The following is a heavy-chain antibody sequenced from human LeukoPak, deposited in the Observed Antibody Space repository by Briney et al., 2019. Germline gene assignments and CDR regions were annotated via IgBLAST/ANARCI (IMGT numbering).Heavy chain of an antibody. J-gene: IGHJ4*02. CDR2: IYTSGST. CDR1: GGSISSYY. Sequence: SETLSLTCTVSGGSISSYYWSWIRQPAGKGLEWIGRIYTSGSTNYNPSLKSRVTMSVDTSKNQFSLKLSSVTAADTAVYYCARRGDRLYYYDSSGYYLDYWGQGTLVTVSS. CDR3: ARRGDRLYYYDSSGYYLDY. V-gene: IGHV4-4*07. D-gene: IGHD3-22*01.